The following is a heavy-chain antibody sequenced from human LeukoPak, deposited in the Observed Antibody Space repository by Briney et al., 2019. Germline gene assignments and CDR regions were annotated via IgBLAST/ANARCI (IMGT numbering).Heavy chain of an antibody. Sequence: GGALRLSCAGSGFSVSDNYMTWVRQAPGKGLEWVSVTYSGGTTYYADSVEGRFTISRDNSKNTLYLQMNSLRTEDTAVYYCAKEWGLGYCSTTSCAFAHWGRGTLVTVSS. D-gene: IGHD2-2*01. CDR3: AKEWGLGYCSTTSCAFAH. J-gene: IGHJ4*02. CDR2: TYSGGTT. V-gene: IGHV3-53*01. CDR1: GFSVSDNY.